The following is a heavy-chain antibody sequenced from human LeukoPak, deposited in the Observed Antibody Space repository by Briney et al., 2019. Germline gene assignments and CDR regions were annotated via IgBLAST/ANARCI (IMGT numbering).Heavy chain of an antibody. V-gene: IGHV3-30-3*01. Sequence: GGSLRLSCAASGSTFSSYAMHWVRQAPGKGLEWVAVISYDGSNKYYADSVKGRFTISRDNSKNTLYLQMNSLRAEDTAVYYCARGPHWATFDYWGQGTLVTVSS. D-gene: IGHD3-16*01. CDR1: GSTFSSYA. CDR3: ARGPHWATFDY. CDR2: ISYDGSNK. J-gene: IGHJ4*02.